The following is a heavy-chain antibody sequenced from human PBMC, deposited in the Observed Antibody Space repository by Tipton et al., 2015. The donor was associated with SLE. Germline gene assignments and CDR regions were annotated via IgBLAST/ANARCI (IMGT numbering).Heavy chain of an antibody. J-gene: IGHJ4*02. Sequence: TLSLTCTVSGGSISSYYWSWIRQPPGKGLEWIGYIYYSGSTYYNPSLKSRVTISVDTSKNQFSLKLSSVTAADTAVYYCARDAADDYGGNSFDYWGQGTLVTVSS. CDR3: ARDAADDYGGNSFDY. V-gene: IGHV4-59*12. CDR1: GGSISSYY. D-gene: IGHD4-23*01. CDR2: IYYSGST.